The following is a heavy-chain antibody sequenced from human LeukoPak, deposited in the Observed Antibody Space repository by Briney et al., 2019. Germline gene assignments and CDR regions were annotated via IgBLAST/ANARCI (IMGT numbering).Heavy chain of an antibody. V-gene: IGHV3-74*01. CDR2: INTDGRNT. Sequence: PGGSLRLSCAASGFSFSSYWMNCVRQAPGKGLVWVAHINTDGRNTTYADSVKGRFTVARDNAKNTLYLEMNRLRAEDTAVYYCARDNTYMFDYWGQGTQVTVSS. J-gene: IGHJ4*02. CDR3: ARDNTYMFDY. CDR1: GFSFSSYW. D-gene: IGHD2-2*02.